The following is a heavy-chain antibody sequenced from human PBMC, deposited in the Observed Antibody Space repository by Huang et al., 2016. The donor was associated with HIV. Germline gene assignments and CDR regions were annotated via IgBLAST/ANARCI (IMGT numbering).Heavy chain of an antibody. D-gene: IGHD3-10*02. CDR3: ARRYNSRREY. CDR1: GGSFSGYY. CDR2: INHSGNT. J-gene: IGHJ4*02. Sequence: QVQLEQWGAGLLKASETLSLTCAVYGGSFSGYYWNWLRQAPGKGLEWVGEINHSGNTNYNPSLKSRVNMSVDTSKSQFSLYLTSLSAADTGTYVCARRYNSRREYWGRGTLVTVHS. V-gene: IGHV4-34*02.